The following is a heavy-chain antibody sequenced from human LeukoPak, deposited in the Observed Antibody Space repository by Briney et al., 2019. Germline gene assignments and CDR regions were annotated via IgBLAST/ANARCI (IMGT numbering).Heavy chain of an antibody. V-gene: IGHV4-61*02. CDR1: GGSISSGSYY. CDR2: IYTSGST. CDR3: ARVIGNYYGSGSYYSFHR. J-gene: IGHJ1*01. D-gene: IGHD3-10*01. Sequence: SQTLSLTCTVSGGSISSGSYYWSWIRQPAGKGLEWIGRIYTSGSTNYNPSLKSRLTISVDTSKNQFSLKLSSVTAADTAVYYCARVIGNYYGSGSYYSFHRWGQGTLVSVSS.